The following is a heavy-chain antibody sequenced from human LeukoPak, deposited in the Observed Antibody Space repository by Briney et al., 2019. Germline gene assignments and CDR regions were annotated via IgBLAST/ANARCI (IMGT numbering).Heavy chain of an antibody. V-gene: IGHV3-23*01. CDR3: AKDGDYYDSSGYYYSFDY. CDR1: GFSFSSYA. Sequence: RGSLRLSCEASGFSFSSYAMSWVRQAPGNGLEWVSPISGSGGSTYYADSVKGRFTTSRDNSKNTPYLQMNSLRAEDTAVYYCAKDGDYYDSSGYYYSFDYWGQGTLVTVSS. J-gene: IGHJ4*02. D-gene: IGHD3-22*01. CDR2: ISGSGGST.